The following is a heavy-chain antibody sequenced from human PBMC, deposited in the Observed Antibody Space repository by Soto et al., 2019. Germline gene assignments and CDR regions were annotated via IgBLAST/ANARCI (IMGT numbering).Heavy chain of an antibody. CDR3: ATVFFARIAARPPDAFDI. CDR2: FDPEDGET. CDR1: GYTLTELS. V-gene: IGHV1-24*01. J-gene: IGHJ3*02. Sequence: GASVKVSCKVSGYTLTELSMHWVRQAPGKGLEWMGGFDPEDGETIYAQKFQGRVTMTEDTSTDTAYMELSSLRSEDTAVYYCATVFFARIAARPPDAFDIWGQGTMVTVSS. D-gene: IGHD6-6*01.